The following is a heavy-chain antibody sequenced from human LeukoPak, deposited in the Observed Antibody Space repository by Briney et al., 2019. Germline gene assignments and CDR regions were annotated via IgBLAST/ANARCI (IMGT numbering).Heavy chain of an antibody. CDR2: INPNSGGT. J-gene: IGHJ4*02. Sequence: ASVKVSCKAPGYTFTGYYMHWVRQAPGQGLEWMGWINPNSGGTNYAQKFQGRVTMTRDTSISTAYMELSRLRSDDTAVYYCARDRYYDSPIDYWGQGTLVTVSS. CDR3: ARDRYYDSPIDY. V-gene: IGHV1-2*02. CDR1: GYTFTGYY. D-gene: IGHD3-22*01.